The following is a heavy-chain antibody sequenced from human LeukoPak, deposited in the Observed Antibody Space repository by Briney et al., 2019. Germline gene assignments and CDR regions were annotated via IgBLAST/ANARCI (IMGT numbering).Heavy chain of an antibody. J-gene: IGHJ2*01. CDR1: GGSISSSSYY. CDR3: ARDRTRDVYSSAWNWYFDL. D-gene: IGHD6-19*01. Sequence: PSETLSLTCTVSGGSISSSSYYWGWIRQPPGKGLEWIGSIYYSGSTYYNPSLKSRVTISVDTSKNQFSLTLSSVTAADTAVYYCARDRTRDVYSSAWNWYFDLWGRGTPVAVSS. CDR2: IYYSGST. V-gene: IGHV4-39*07.